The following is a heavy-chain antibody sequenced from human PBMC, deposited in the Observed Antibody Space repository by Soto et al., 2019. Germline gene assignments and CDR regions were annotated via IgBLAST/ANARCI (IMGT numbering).Heavy chain of an antibody. CDR2: IYYTGST. CDR1: GGSISSYY. CDR3: ARHSILRYDLYYFAY. Sequence: SETLSLTCTVSGGSISSYYWSWIRQPPGKGLEWIGYIYYTGSTNYNPSLKSRVTISVDTSKNQFSLKLSSVTAADTAVYYCARHSILRYDLYYFAYWGQGTLVTVSS. D-gene: IGHD3-9*01. J-gene: IGHJ4*02. V-gene: IGHV4-59*08.